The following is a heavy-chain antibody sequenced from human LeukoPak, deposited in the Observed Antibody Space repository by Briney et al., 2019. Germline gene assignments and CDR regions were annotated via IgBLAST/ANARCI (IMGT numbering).Heavy chain of an antibody. Sequence: GGSLRLSCAASGFTFSSYGMTWVRQAPGKGLEWVSVITYSSDTTYYADSVKGRFTISRDNSKNTLYLQMNSLRAEDTAVYYCAKGYDTTYYHYYFMDVWGKGTTVTVSS. V-gene: IGHV3-23*01. D-gene: IGHD2-2*01. J-gene: IGHJ6*03. CDR1: GFTFSSYG. CDR3: AKGYDTTYYHYYFMDV. CDR2: ITYSSDTT.